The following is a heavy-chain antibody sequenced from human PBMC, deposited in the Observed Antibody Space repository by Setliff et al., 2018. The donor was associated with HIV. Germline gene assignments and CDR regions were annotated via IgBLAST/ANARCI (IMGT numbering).Heavy chain of an antibody. Sequence: ASVKVSCKAAGYTFSSYVISWVRQTPGQGLEWMGWISANGKKYYSPKVHDRLSLTIDISTTTAHLQLRNLRSDDTAVYFCAREVPSNTGSYYKKYWGQGTLVTVSS. CDR2: ISANGKK. J-gene: IGHJ4*02. CDR3: AREVPSNTGSYYKKY. D-gene: IGHD3-10*01. CDR1: GYTFSSYV. V-gene: IGHV1-18*01.